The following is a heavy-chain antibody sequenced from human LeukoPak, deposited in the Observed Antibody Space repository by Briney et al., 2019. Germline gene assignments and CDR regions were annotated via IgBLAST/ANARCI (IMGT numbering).Heavy chain of an antibody. CDR2: CGSGGYS. D-gene: IGHD4/OR15-4a*01. Sequence: PGGSLRLSCAASGFTVSNSYMSWVRQAPGKGVERVFFCGSGGYSYSSVSVKGRFPIPRYNSKNTLYLQMNSLRAEDTAVYSCAKARGATYGTYYFDYWGQGTLVSVSS. CDR1: GFTVSNSY. CDR3: AKARGATYGTYYFDY. J-gene: IGHJ4*02. V-gene: IGHV3-53*01.